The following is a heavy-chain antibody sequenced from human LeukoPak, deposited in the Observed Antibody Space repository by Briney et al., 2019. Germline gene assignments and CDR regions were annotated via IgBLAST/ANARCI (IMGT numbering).Heavy chain of an antibody. J-gene: IGHJ4*02. CDR1: GFPFSNHA. Sequence: GGSLRLSCTTSGFPFSNHAMAWVRHASGKGLEWVSGILPDGSAYYADPVKGRFTISRDNSRSTLYLQLTSLKSEDTAVYYCAKGTGLGSYDFWGQGTLVTVS. D-gene: IGHD1-26*01. V-gene: IGHV3-53*01. CDR3: AKGTGLGSYDF. CDR2: ILPDGSA.